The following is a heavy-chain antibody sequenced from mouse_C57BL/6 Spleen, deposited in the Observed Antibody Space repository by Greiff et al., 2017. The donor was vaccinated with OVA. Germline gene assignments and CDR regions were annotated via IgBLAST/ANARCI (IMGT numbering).Heavy chain of an antibody. Sequence: QVQLQQSGAELVRPGASVKLSCKASGYTFTDYYINWVKQRPGQGLEWIARIYPGSGNTYYNEKFKGKATLTAEKSSSTAYMQLSSLTSEDSAVYVGARWGDDDGGVDYWGQGTTLTVSS. J-gene: IGHJ2*01. D-gene: IGHD2-4*01. CDR2: IYPGSGNT. CDR1: GYTFTDYY. CDR3: ARWGDDDGGVDY. V-gene: IGHV1-76*01.